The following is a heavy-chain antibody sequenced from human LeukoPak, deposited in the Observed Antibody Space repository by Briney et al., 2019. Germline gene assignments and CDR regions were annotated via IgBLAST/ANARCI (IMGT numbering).Heavy chain of an antibody. Sequence: TSVKVSCKASGFTFTSSAVQWVRQARGQRLEWIGWIVVGSGNTNHAQKFQERVTITRDMSTSTAYMELSSLRSEDTAVYYCAAGRGLLGLYYYYGMDVWGQGTTVTVSS. J-gene: IGHJ6*02. V-gene: IGHV1-58*01. CDR2: IVVGSGNT. CDR3: AAGRGLLGLYYYYGMDV. CDR1: GFTFTSSA. D-gene: IGHD2-15*01.